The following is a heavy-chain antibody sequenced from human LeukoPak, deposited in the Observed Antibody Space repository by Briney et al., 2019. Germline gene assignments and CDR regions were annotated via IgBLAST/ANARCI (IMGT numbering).Heavy chain of an antibody. CDR2: ISTYNGNT. CDR1: GYTFTSYG. V-gene: IGHV1-18*01. D-gene: IGHD2-2*01. Sequence: ASVKVSCKASGYTFTSYGISWVRQAPGQGLEWMGWISTYNGNTNYAQKLQGRVTMTTDTSTSTAYMELRSLRSDATAVYYCARTSRYCSSTSCYRGIDYWGQGTLVTVSS. J-gene: IGHJ4*02. CDR3: ARTSRYCSSTSCYRGIDY.